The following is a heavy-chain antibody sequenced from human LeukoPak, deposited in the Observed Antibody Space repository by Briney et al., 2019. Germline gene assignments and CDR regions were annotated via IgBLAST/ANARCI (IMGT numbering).Heavy chain of an antibody. D-gene: IGHD5-24*01. CDR1: GFTFSSYA. Sequence: GGSLRLSCAASGFTFSSYAMHWVRQAPGKGLEWVAVISYDGSNKYYADSVKGRFTISRDNSKNTLYLQMNSLRAEGTAVYYCARVQGMATIPPYFDYWGQGTLVTVSS. CDR2: ISYDGSNK. CDR3: ARVQGMATIPPYFDY. J-gene: IGHJ4*02. V-gene: IGHV3-30-3*01.